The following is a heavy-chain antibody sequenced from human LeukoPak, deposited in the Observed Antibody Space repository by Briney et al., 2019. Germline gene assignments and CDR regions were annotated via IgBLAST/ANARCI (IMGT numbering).Heavy chain of an antibody. Sequence: PGGSLRLSCAASGFTFSSYAMSWVRQAPGKGLEWVSAISGSGGSTYYAASVKGRFTISRDNSKNTLYLQMNSLRAEDTAVYYCAKDSLFHYYDNKGLEYWGQGTLVTVSS. V-gene: IGHV3-23*01. CDR3: AKDSLFHYYDNKGLEY. D-gene: IGHD3-22*01. CDR1: GFTFSSYA. CDR2: ISGSGGST. J-gene: IGHJ4*02.